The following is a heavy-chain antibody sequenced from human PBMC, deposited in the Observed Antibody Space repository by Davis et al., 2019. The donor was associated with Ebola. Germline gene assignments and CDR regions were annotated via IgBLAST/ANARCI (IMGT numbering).Heavy chain of an antibody. D-gene: IGHD3-3*02. V-gene: IGHV3-48*04. CDR3: ARGLRSPPTSFHFMDV. CDR2: ISSSSSTI. CDR1: GFTFSSYS. Sequence: GESLKISCAASGFTFSSYSMNWVRQAPGKGLEWVSYISSSSSTIYYADSVKGRSTISRDNAKNSLYLQMTSLRAEDTAVYYCARGLRSPPTSFHFMDVWGRGTTVIVSS. J-gene: IGHJ6*04.